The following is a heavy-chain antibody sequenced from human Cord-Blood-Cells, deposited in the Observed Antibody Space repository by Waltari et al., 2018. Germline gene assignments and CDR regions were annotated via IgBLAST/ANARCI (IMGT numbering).Heavy chain of an antibody. CDR2: INHSGST. CDR3: ARGDSSSWYNWFDP. V-gene: IGHV4-34*01. CDR1: GGSFSGYY. Sequence: QVQLQQWGAGLLKPSETLSLTCAVYGGSFSGYYWSWIRQPPGKGLECIGEINHSGSTNYNPSLKSRVTISVDTSKNQFSLKLSSVTAADTAVYYCARGDSSSWYNWFDPWGQGTLVTVSS. J-gene: IGHJ5*02. D-gene: IGHD6-13*01.